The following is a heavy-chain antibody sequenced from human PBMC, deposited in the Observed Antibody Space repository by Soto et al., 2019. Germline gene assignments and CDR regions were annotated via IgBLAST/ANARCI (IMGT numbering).Heavy chain of an antibody. Sequence: GASVKVSCKAPGYTFTGYYMHWVRQAPGQGLEWMGWINPNSGGTNYAQKFQGWVTMTRDTSISTAYMELSRLRSDDTAVYYCARGAFGYGDYGAVLDIWGKGTMVPVSS. CDR1: GYTFTGYY. V-gene: IGHV1-2*04. CDR2: INPNSGGT. D-gene: IGHD4-17*01. CDR3: ARGAFGYGDYGAVLDI. J-gene: IGHJ3*02.